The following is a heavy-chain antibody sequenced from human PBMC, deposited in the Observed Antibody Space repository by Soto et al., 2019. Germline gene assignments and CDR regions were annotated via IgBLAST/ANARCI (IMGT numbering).Heavy chain of an antibody. CDR2: INVGNGNT. Sequence: QVQLVQSGAEVKKPGASVKLSCKASGYTFTAYPMHWVRQAPGQRLEWMGCINVGNGNTKSSQNFQGRVAVTMDTSANTAFMELSSLRSEDTAVYYCARGAYDSAYTRFDQWGQGTLVTVSS. CDR3: ARGAYDSAYTRFDQ. V-gene: IGHV1-3*01. CDR1: GYTFTAYP. D-gene: IGHD3-22*01. J-gene: IGHJ4*02.